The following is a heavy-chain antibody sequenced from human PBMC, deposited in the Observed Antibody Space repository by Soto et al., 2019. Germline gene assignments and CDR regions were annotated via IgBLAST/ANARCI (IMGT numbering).Heavy chain of an antibody. CDR2: IYHSGST. CDR1: GGSISSSNW. Sequence: PSETLSLTCAVSGGSISSSNWWSWVRQPPGKGLEWIGEIYHSGSTNYNPSLKSRVTISVDTSKNQFSLKLSSVTAADTAVYYCARGRIFGVVIIAPYYYYGMDVWGQGTTVTVSS. D-gene: IGHD3-3*01. J-gene: IGHJ6*02. V-gene: IGHV4-4*02. CDR3: ARGRIFGVVIIAPYYYYGMDV.